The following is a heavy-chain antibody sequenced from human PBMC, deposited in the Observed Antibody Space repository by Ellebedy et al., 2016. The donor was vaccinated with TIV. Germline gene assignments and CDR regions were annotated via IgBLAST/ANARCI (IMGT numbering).Heavy chain of an antibody. Sequence: GGSLRLSCAASGFTFSSYAMHWVRQAPGKGLEWVAVISYDGSNKYYADSVKGRFTISRDNSKNTLYLQMNGLRAEDTAVYYCAGAKYYGDFPFDYWGQGTLVTVSS. CDR3: AGAKYYGDFPFDY. J-gene: IGHJ4*02. CDR2: ISYDGSNK. D-gene: IGHD4-17*01. V-gene: IGHV3-30-3*01. CDR1: GFTFSSYA.